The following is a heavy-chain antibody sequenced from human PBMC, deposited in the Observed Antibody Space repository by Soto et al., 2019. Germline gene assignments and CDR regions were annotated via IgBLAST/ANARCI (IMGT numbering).Heavy chain of an antibody. Sequence: GGSLRLSCAASGFTFSSYWMSWVRQAPGKGLEWVANIKQDGSEKYYVDSVKGRFTISRDNAKNSLYLQMNSLRAEDTAVYYCASMGGATVFHYYYMDVWGKGTTVTVSS. CDR1: GFTFSSYW. V-gene: IGHV3-7*01. D-gene: IGHD4-4*01. CDR3: ASMGGATVFHYYYMDV. J-gene: IGHJ6*03. CDR2: IKQDGSEK.